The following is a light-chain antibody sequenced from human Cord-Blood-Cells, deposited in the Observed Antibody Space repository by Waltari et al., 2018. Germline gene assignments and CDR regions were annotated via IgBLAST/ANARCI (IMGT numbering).Light chain of an antibody. Sequence: QSALTQPASVSGSPGQPLTISCIGNSSDDGGLNYVPWYQQHPGKAPKLMIYDVSNRPSGFSNRCSGSKSGNTASLTISVLQAEDEADYYCSSYTSSSTLVFGGGTKLTVL. CDR3: SSYTSSSTLV. CDR2: DVS. J-gene: IGLJ2*01. CDR1: SSDDGGLNY. V-gene: IGLV2-14*01.